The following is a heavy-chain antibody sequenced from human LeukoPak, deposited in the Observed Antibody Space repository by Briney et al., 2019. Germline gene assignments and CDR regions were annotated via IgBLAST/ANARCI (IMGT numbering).Heavy chain of an antibody. J-gene: IGHJ4*02. Sequence: SETLSLTCTVSGGSISSGGYYWSWIRQHPGKGLEWIGYIHYTGTTYYNPSLKSRVTISVDTSKNQFSLKLRSVTAADTAVYYCARFLDGYNYFDYWGQGTLVTVSS. D-gene: IGHD5-24*01. CDR2: IHYTGTT. CDR3: ARFLDGYNYFDY. V-gene: IGHV4-31*03. CDR1: GGSISSGGYY.